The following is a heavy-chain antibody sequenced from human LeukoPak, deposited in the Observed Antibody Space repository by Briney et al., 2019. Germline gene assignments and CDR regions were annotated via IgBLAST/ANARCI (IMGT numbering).Heavy chain of an antibody. D-gene: IGHD6-13*01. J-gene: IGHJ3*02. CDR3: ARVGPIAAAGTGPFGAFDI. Sequence: GASVKVSCKASGYTFTNYDINWVRQATGQGLEWMGWMNPNSGNTGYAQKFQGRVTITRNTSISTAYMELSSLRSEDTAVYYCARVGPIAAAGTGPFGAFDIWGQGTMVTVSS. V-gene: IGHV1-8*03. CDR1: GYTFTNYD. CDR2: MNPNSGNT.